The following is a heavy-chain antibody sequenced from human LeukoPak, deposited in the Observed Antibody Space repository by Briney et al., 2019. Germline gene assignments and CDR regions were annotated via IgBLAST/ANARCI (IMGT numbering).Heavy chain of an antibody. CDR1: GFTFDDYV. J-gene: IGHJ4*02. V-gene: IGHV3-20*04. CDR2: INWNGDST. CDR3: ARAKPKNMVRGLIMRRESRYYFDY. D-gene: IGHD3-10*01. Sequence: GGSLRLSCVASGFTFDDYVMSWVRQVPGKGLEWVSGINWNGDSTGYADSVKGRFTISRDNAKKSLYLQMNSLRAEDTAVYYCARAKPKNMVRGLIMRRESRYYFDYWGQGTLVTVSS.